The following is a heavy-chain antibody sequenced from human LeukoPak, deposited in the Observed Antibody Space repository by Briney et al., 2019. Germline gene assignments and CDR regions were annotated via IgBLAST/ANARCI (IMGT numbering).Heavy chain of an antibody. CDR3: ARAGRGYDDAFDI. CDR2: ISYDGSNK. Sequence: GGSLRLSCAASGFTFSSYGMHWVRQAPGKGLEWVAVISYDGSNKYYADSVKGRFTISRDNSKNTLYLQMNSLRAEDTAVYYCARAGRGYDDAFDIWGQGTMVAVSS. D-gene: IGHD5-12*01. V-gene: IGHV3-30*03. J-gene: IGHJ3*02. CDR1: GFTFSSYG.